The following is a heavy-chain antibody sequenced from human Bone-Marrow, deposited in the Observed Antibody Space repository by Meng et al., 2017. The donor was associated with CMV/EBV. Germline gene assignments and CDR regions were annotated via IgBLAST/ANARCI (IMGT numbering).Heavy chain of an antibody. Sequence: GESLKISCAASGFDFSSYWMSWVRQAPGKGPQWVANIKHDGSEKYYVDSAKGRFTISRDNSKNTLYLQMNSLRAEDTAVYYYARDSNYIVVVPAAIGYWGQGTLVTVSS. CDR3: ARDSNYIVVVPAAIGY. CDR2: IKHDGSEK. V-gene: IGHV3-7*01. D-gene: IGHD2-2*02. CDR1: GFDFSSYW. J-gene: IGHJ4*02.